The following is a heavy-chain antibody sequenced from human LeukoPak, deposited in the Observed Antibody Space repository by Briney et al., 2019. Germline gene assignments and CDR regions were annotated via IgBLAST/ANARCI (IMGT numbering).Heavy chain of an antibody. D-gene: IGHD3-22*01. CDR3: ATYDSTGYYFCPFDY. CDR1: GGSISSTNYY. Sequence: PSETLSLTCSVSGGSISSTNYYWGWIRQPPRKGLEWIGSIYYSGTTYYNPSLKSRVTISVDSSKNQFSLKLSSVTAADTAVYYCATYDSTGYYFCPFDYWGQGTLVTVSS. CDR2: IYYSGTT. J-gene: IGHJ4*02. V-gene: IGHV4-39*01.